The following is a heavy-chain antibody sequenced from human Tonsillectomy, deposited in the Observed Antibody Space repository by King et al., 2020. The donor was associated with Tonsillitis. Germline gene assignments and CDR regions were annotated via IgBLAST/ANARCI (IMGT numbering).Heavy chain of an antibody. CDR3: AREGLWSRGWGIDK. V-gene: IGHV3-33*05. D-gene: IGHD3-3*01. Sequence: VQLVESGGGVVQPGGSLRLSCAASGFNFSNYDMDWVRQSPGKGLEWVALISNDGSRTYYGDSVKGRFTIDRDSSKSTLYLQLTSLRAEDTAVYYCAREGLWSRGWGIDKRGQGTLVTVS. J-gene: IGHJ1*01. CDR2: ISNDGSRT. CDR1: GFNFSNYD.